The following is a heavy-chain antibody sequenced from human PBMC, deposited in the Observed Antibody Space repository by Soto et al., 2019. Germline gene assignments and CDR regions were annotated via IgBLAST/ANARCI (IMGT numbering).Heavy chain of an antibody. CDR3: ARGRRFGESLMYYFDY. CDR1: GFTFSSYG. V-gene: IGHV3-33*01. CDR2: IWYDGSNK. D-gene: IGHD3-10*01. Sequence: GGSLRLSCAASGFTFSSYGMHWVRQAPGKGLEWVAVIWYDGSNKYYADSVKGRFTISRDNSKNTLYLQMNSLRAEDTAVYYCARGRRFGESLMYYFDYWGQGTLVTVSS. J-gene: IGHJ4*02.